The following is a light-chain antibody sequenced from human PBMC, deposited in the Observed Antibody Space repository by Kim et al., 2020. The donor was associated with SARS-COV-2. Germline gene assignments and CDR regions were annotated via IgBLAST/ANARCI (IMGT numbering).Light chain of an antibody. J-gene: IGLJ1*01. CDR2: EVT. CDR3: SSYAGINNFV. V-gene: IGLV2-8*01. Sequence: QSVTISCTGTSSDVCDYISVSWYQQHPGIAPILSIYEVTTRPSGVPARFSGSKSGNTASLTVSWLQAEDEADYYCSSYAGINNFVFGTGTEVTVL. CDR1: SSDVCDYIS.